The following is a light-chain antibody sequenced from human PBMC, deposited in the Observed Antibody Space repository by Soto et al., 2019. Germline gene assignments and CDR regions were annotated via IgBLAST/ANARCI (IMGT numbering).Light chain of an antibody. J-gene: IGLJ2*01. V-gene: IGLV1-44*01. CDR2: TNN. CDR1: SSNIGSNT. Sequence: QPVLTQPPSASGTPGQRVTISCSGSSSNIGSNTVSWYQQLPGTAPKLLIYTNNQRPSGVPDRFSGSKSGTSASLAISGLRSEDEADYYCAAWDDSLNGVVFGGGTKLTVL. CDR3: AAWDDSLNGVV.